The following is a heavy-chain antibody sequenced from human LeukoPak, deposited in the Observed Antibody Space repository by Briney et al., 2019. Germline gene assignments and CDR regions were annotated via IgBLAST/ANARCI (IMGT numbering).Heavy chain of an antibody. CDR3: ARGADIYYYYGMDV. CDR2: IIPIFGTA. J-gene: IGHJ6*04. D-gene: IGHD3-9*01. CDR1: GGTFSSYA. Sequence: ASVKVSCKASGGTFSSYAISWVRQAPGQGLEWMGGIIPIFGTANYAQKFQGRVTITADKSTSTAYMELSSLRSEDTAVYYCARGADIYYYYGMDVWGKGTTVTVSS. V-gene: IGHV1-69*06.